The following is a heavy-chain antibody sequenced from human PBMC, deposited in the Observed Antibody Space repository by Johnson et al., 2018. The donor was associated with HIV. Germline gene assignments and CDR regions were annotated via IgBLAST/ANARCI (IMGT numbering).Heavy chain of an antibody. CDR1: GFTFSSYG. CDR2: IRYDGSNK. Sequence: QVQLVESGGGVVRPGGSLRLSCAASGFTFSSYGMHWVRQAPGKGLEWVAFIRYDGSNKYYADSVKGRFTISRDNSKNTLYLQMNSLRAEDTAAYYCAREFGDLRAFDIWGQGTMVTVSS. V-gene: IGHV3-30*02. CDR3: AREFGDLRAFDI. D-gene: IGHD3-16*01. J-gene: IGHJ3*02.